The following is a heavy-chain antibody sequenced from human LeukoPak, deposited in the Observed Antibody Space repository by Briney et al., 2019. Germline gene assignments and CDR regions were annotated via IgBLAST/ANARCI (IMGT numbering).Heavy chain of an antibody. J-gene: IGHJ6*02. V-gene: IGHV3-21*01. Sequence: GGSLRLSCAASGFTFSSYSMNWVRQAPGKGLEWVSSISSSSSYIYYADSVNGRFTISRDNAKNSLYLQMNSLRAEDTAVYYCARYGDPSLDPYYYYCMDVWGQGTTVTVSS. CDR1: GFTFSSYS. CDR3: ARYGDPSLDPYYYYCMDV. D-gene: IGHD4-17*01. CDR2: ISSSSSYI.